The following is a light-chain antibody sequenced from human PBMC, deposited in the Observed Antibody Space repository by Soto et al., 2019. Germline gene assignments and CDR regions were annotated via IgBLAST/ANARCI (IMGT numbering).Light chain of an antibody. CDR2: KAS. CDR1: QSISSW. CDR3: QQYNSYSGWT. J-gene: IGKJ1*01. V-gene: IGKV1-5*03. Sequence: DIXMTQSPSTLSASVGDRVTITCRASQSISSWLAWYQQKPGKAPKVLIYKASSLESGVPSRFSGSGSGTEFTLTISSLQPDDFATYYCQQYNSYSGWTFGQGTKVEIK.